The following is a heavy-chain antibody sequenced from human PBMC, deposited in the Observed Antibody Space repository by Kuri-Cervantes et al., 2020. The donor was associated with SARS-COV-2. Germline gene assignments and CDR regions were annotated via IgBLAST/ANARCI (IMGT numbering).Heavy chain of an antibody. J-gene: IGHJ5*02. D-gene: IGHD2-2*01. V-gene: IGHV3-30-3*01. CDR2: ISHDGTNK. CDR3: ARDGWGSTSHNWFDP. CDR1: GFTFSTYT. Sequence: LPLTCAASGFTFSTYTMHWVRQAPGKGLEWVAVISHDGTNKNYADSLKGLFTISRDNSKNTLYLEMNSLRAEDTAVYYCARDGWGSTSHNWFDPWGQGTLVTVSS.